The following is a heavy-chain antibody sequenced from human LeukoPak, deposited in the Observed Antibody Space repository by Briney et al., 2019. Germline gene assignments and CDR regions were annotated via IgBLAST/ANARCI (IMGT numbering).Heavy chain of an antibody. Sequence: SETLSLTCAVSGDSMNSSNWWSWVRQSPGKGLEWIGEINHSGSTNYNPSLKSRVTISVDTSKNQFSLKLSSVTAADTAVYYCARVSPYYYDSSGYYYSNYYYGMDVWGQGTTVTVSS. CDR3: ARVSPYYYDSSGYYYSNYYYGMDV. D-gene: IGHD3-22*01. CDR1: GDSMNSSNW. V-gene: IGHV4-4*02. CDR2: INHSGST. J-gene: IGHJ6*02.